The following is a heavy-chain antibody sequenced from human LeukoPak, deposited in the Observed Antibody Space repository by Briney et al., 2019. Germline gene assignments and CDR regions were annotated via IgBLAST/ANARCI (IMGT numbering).Heavy chain of an antibody. Sequence: PPGGSLRLSCAASGFTFSSYAMSWVRQAPGKGLEWVSAISGSGGSTYYADSVKGRFTISRDNSKNTLYLQMNSLRAEDTAVYYCAKDRGGPYYFDYWGQGTLVTVSS. CDR1: GFTFSSYA. CDR2: ISGSGGST. CDR3: AKDRGGPYYFDY. D-gene: IGHD4-23*01. V-gene: IGHV3-23*01. J-gene: IGHJ4*02.